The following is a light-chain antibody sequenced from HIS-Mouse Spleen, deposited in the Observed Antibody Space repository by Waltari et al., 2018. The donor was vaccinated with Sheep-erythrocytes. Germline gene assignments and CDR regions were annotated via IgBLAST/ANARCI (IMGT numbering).Light chain of an antibody. Sequence: QSALTQPASVSGSPGQSITISCTGTSSDVGSYNLVSWYQQHPGKAPNLMIYEGSKRPSGGSNRFSGSKSGNTASLTISGLQAEDEADYYCCSYAGSSTPWVFGGGTKLTVL. V-gene: IGLV2-23*01. CDR2: EGS. CDR1: SSDVGSYNL. J-gene: IGLJ3*02. CDR3: CSYAGSSTPWV.